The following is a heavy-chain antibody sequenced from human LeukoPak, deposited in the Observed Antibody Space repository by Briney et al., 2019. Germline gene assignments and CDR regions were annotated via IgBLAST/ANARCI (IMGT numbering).Heavy chain of an antibody. CDR1: GFTFSSYE. V-gene: IGHV3-23*01. D-gene: IGHD6-19*01. CDR2: ISGSGGST. J-gene: IGHJ4*02. Sequence: GGSLRLSCAASGFTFSSYEMNWVRQAPGKGLEWVSAISGSGGSTYYADSVKGRFTISRDNSKNTLYLQMNSLRAEDTAVYYCARRSGIAVAGAFDYWGQGTLVTVSS. CDR3: ARRSGIAVAGAFDY.